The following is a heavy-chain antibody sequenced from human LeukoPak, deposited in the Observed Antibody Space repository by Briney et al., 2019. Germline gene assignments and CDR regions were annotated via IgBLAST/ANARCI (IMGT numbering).Heavy chain of an antibody. J-gene: IGHJ4*02. Sequence: PGGSLRLSCETAGFTFSSYVMHWVRRTPGKGLVWVSRISHDGIISYADSVKGRFTISRDNAKNTLILQMNSLRVVDTAVYYCARDWVYKIDYWGRGTLVTASS. CDR3: ARDWVYKIDY. CDR2: ISHDGII. V-gene: IGHV3-74*01. D-gene: IGHD5-24*01. CDR1: GFTFSSYV.